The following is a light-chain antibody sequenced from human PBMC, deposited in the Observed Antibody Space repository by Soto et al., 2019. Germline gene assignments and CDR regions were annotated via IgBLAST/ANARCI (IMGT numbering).Light chain of an antibody. CDR3: QQYYKSPRT. Sequence: DIVMTQSPASLAVSLGERVTISCKSSQSVLYSSNNKNYLAWYQQRPGQSPKLLVYWASTRDSGVPDRFSGSGSGTEFTLTISSLQAEDVAVYYCQQYYKSPRTFGQGTKVEIK. J-gene: IGKJ1*01. CDR1: QSVLYSSNNKNY. CDR2: WAS. V-gene: IGKV4-1*01.